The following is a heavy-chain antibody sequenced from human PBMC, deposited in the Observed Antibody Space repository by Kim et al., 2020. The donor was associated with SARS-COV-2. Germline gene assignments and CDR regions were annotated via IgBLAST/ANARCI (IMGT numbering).Heavy chain of an antibody. V-gene: IGHV1-46*01. D-gene: IGHD2-8*01. Sequence: ASVKVSCKASGYTFTSYYMHWVRQPPGQGFEWMGLINPSGVSTSYAQKFQGRATMTRDTSTRTVYMELSSLRSEDTAVYYCARANVVFVAPDAQAEAFDIWGQGTMVTVSS. CDR3: ARANVVFVAPDAQAEAFDI. CDR1: GYTFTSYY. CDR2: INPSGVST. J-gene: IGHJ3*02.